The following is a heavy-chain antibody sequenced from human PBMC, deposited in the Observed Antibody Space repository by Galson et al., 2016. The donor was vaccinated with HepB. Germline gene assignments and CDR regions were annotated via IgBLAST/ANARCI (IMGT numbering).Heavy chain of an antibody. Sequence: QSGAEVKKPGESLTISCKASGYTFTDYWIGWLRLVPGKGLEWLGIIYAGDSDTRYNPSFQGQVSISGDKSISTSYVQWSSLRASDSAMYYCARLFCTGTNCAYPRGFDPWGQGTLVIVSS. V-gene: IGHV5-51*01. J-gene: IGHJ5*02. CDR1: GYTFTDYW. D-gene: IGHD2-2*01. CDR2: IYAGDSDT. CDR3: ARLFCTGTNCAYPRGFDP.